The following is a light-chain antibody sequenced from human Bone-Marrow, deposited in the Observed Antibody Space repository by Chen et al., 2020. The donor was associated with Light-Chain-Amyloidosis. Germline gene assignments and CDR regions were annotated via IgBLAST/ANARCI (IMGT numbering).Light chain of an antibody. CDR3: QSADSSGTYEVI. Sequence: SYELTQPPSVSVSPGQQARITCSGDDLPTKYAYWYQQKPGPAPVLVIHRDTERPSGISERFSGSSSGTTATLTISGVQAEDEADYHCQSADSSGTYEVIFGGGTKLTV. V-gene: IGLV3-25*03. J-gene: IGLJ2*01. CDR2: RDT. CDR1: DLPTKY.